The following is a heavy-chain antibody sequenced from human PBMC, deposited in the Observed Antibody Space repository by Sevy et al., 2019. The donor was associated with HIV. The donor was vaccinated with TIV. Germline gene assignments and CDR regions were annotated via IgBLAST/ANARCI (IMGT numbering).Heavy chain of an antibody. CDR1: GGSITSLY. CDR2: IYYNGHI. CDR3: AGENAWGRGYS. D-gene: IGHD1-26*01. V-gene: IGHV4-59*11. J-gene: IGHJ4*02. Sequence: SETLSLTCTVSGGSITSLYWNWIRQPPGKGLEWIANIYYNGHINYNPSLKSRVTLSLDTSKNRFSLWLGAVTAADTAMYYCAGENAWGRGYSWGQGTLVTVSS.